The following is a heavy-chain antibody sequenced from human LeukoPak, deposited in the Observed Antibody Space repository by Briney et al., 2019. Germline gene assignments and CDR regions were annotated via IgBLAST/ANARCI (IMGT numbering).Heavy chain of an antibody. CDR1: GFAVSSNH. CDR2: IYSGDNT. Sequence: GGSLKLSCAASGFAVSSNHMSWVRQAPGKELEGVSVIYSGDNTYYADSVKGRFTISRDISKNTLYLQMNSLRAEDTAVYYCAVVDNSGWYCHDYWGQGTLVTVSS. D-gene: IGHD6-19*01. CDR3: AVVDNSGWYCHDY. J-gene: IGHJ4*02. V-gene: IGHV3-66*01.